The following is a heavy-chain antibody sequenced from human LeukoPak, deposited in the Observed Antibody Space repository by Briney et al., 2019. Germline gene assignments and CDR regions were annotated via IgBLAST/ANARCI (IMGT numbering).Heavy chain of an antibody. CDR2: ISGSGGST. V-gene: IGHV3-23*01. CDR3: AKDNKNVPAALYLNWFDP. Sequence: GGSLRLSCAASGFTFSSYAMSWVRQAPGKGLEWVSAISGSGGSTYYADSVKGRFTISRDNSKNTLYLQMNSLRAEDTAVYYCAKDNKNVPAALYLNWFDPWGQGTLVTVSS. CDR1: GFTFSSYA. J-gene: IGHJ5*02. D-gene: IGHD2-2*01.